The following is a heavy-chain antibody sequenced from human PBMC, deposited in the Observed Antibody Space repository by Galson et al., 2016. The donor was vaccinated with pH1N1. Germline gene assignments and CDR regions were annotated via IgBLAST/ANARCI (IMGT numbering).Heavy chain of an antibody. V-gene: IGHV1-24*01. CDR1: GYTLTELS. D-gene: IGHD6-13*01. J-gene: IGHJ6*02. CDR2: FDPEDGEA. Sequence: SVKVSCKVSGYTLTELSMHWVRQDPGKGLEWMGGFDPEDGEAIYAQKFQGRVTMTEDTSTDTAYMELSSLRSEDTAVYHCATVIAAGYGMDVWGQGTTVTVSS. CDR3: ATVIAAGYGMDV.